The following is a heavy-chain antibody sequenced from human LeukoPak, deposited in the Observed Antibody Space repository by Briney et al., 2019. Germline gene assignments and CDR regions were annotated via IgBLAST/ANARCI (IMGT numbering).Heavy chain of an antibody. Sequence: SETLSLTCTVSGGSISSSSYYWGWIRQPPGKGLEWIGEINHSGSTNYNPSLKSRVTISVDTSKNQFSLKLSSVTAADTAVYYCASAIAAAGTFDYWGQGTLVTVSS. CDR1: GGSISSSSYY. CDR3: ASAIAAAGTFDY. CDR2: INHSGST. D-gene: IGHD6-13*01. V-gene: IGHV4-39*07. J-gene: IGHJ4*02.